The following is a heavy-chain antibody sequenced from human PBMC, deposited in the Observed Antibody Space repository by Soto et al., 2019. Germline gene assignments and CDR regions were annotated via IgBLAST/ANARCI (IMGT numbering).Heavy chain of an antibody. CDR1: GDSVSSNSAA. V-gene: IGHV6-1*01. J-gene: IGHJ4*02. CDR3: ARVRYSSSSGGSNFDY. D-gene: IGHD6-6*01. Sequence: SQTLSLTCAISGDSVSSNSAAWNWIRQSPSRGLEWLGRTYYRSKWYNDYAVSVKSRITINPDTSKNQFSLQLNSVTPEDTAVYYCARVRYSSSSGGSNFDYWGQGTLVTVSS. CDR2: TYYRSKWYN.